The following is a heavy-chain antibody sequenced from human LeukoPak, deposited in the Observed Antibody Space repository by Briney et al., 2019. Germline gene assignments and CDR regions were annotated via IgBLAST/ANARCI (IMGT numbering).Heavy chain of an antibody. CDR3: ASSRGVIVPDAFDI. J-gene: IGHJ3*02. Sequence: SETLSLTCTVSGGSISSYYWSWIRQPPGKGLEWIGYIYYSGSTNYNPSLKSRVTISVDTSKNQFSLKLSSVTAADTAVYYCASSRGVIVPDAFDIWGQGTMVTVSS. CDR1: GGSISSYY. D-gene: IGHD3-16*02. V-gene: IGHV4-59*01. CDR2: IYYSGST.